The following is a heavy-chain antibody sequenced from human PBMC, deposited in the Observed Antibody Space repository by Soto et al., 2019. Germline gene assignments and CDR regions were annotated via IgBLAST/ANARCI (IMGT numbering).Heavy chain of an antibody. D-gene: IGHD1-26*01. J-gene: IGHJ3*02. Sequence: SETLSLTCAVYGGSFSGYYWSWIRQPPGKGLEWIGEINHSGSTYYNPSLKSRVTISVDTSKNQFSLKLSSVTAADTAVYYCARVSSWAAGGAFDIWGQGTMVTVS. CDR1: GGSFSGYY. CDR2: INHSGST. V-gene: IGHV4-34*01. CDR3: ARVSSWAAGGAFDI.